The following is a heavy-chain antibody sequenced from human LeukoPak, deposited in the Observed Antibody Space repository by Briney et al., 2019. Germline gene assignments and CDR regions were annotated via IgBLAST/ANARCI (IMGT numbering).Heavy chain of an antibody. Sequence: GGSLRLSCEGSGFNFNDAWMSWIRQAPGKGLEWVGRVRSTAEVENTDYAAPVRGRFIISRDDSKHMVFLQMNGLETEDTAIYYCTAGLGKTDDDSWGQGTLVTVSS. CDR1: GFNFNDAW. CDR3: TAGLGKTDDDS. CDR2: VRSTAEVENT. J-gene: IGHJ4*02. V-gene: IGHV3-15*01. D-gene: IGHD4-11*01.